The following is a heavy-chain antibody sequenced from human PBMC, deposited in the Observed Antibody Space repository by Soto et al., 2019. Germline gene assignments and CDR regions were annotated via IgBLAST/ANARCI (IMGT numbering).Heavy chain of an antibody. CDR3: ATVCPNITMIVVAHAFVI. J-gene: IGHJ3*02. Sequence: SVKVSCKASGAPFSSYANSWVRKAPGQGLEWMGGIIPIFSTANYAQKFQGRVTITADNSTSTAYMELCSLRSEDTVVYYCATVCPNITMIVVAHAFVIWGQGTMVTVSS. D-gene: IGHD3-22*01. CDR1: GAPFSSYA. CDR2: IIPIFSTA. V-gene: IGHV1-69*06.